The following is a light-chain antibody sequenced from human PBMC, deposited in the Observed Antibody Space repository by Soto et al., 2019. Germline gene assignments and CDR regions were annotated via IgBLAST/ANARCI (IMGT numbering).Light chain of an antibody. CDR1: QDITNY. V-gene: IGKV1-16*01. CDR3: QQYNSFPFT. CDR2: AAS. J-gene: IGKJ3*01. Sequence: DIQMTQSPSSLSASLGDRVTITCRASQDITNYLAWFQQRPGKAPKSLIYAASNLQSGVPSRFSGSGSGTDFTLTISSLQPEDFATYYCQQYNSFPFTFGPGTKVDIK.